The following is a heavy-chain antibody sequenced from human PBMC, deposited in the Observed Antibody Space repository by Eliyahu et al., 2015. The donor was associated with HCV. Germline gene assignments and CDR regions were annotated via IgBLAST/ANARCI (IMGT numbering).Heavy chain of an antibody. D-gene: IGHD3-9*01. V-gene: IGHV4-34*01. J-gene: IGHJ6*03. CDR1: GGSFSGYY. CDR2: INHSGST. Sequence: QVQLQQWGAGLLKPSETLSLTCAVYGGSFSGYYWSWIRQPPGKGLEWIGEINHSGSTNYNPSLKSRVTISVDTSKNQFSLKLSSVTAADTAVYYCARDPRATGHYYYYMDVWGKGTTVTVSS. CDR3: ARDPRATGHYYYYMDV.